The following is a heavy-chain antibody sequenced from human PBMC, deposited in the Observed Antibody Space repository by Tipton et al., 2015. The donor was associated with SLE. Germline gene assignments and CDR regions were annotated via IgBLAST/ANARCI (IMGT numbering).Heavy chain of an antibody. CDR1: GDSIRSGNNN. CDR2: MHYTGRI. D-gene: IGHD5-24*01. J-gene: IGHJ6*03. CDR3: ARAEMTTEGSVFYYYVDV. V-gene: IGHV4-39*07. Sequence: TLSLTCTVSGDSIRSGNNNWGWIRQPPGKGLEWIASMHYTGRIYYNLSLKSRVTISIDSSNNQFSLRLSSVTAADTAVYYCARAEMTTEGSVFYYYVDVWGQGTTVTVSS.